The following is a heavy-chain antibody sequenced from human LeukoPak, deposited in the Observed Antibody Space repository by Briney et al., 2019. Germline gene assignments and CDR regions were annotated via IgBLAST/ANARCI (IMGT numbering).Heavy chain of an antibody. V-gene: IGHV1-46*01. CDR3: ARDLKRGYSSGRYSWGTGSSNDY. D-gene: IGHD6-19*01. Sequence: ASVKVSCKASGYTFTSYYMHWVRQAPGQGLEWMGIINPSGGSTSYAQKFQGRVTMTRDTSTSTVYMELSRLRSDDTAVYYCARDLKRGYSSGRYSWGTGSSNDYWGQGTLVTVSS. J-gene: IGHJ4*02. CDR1: GYTFTSYY. CDR2: INPSGGST.